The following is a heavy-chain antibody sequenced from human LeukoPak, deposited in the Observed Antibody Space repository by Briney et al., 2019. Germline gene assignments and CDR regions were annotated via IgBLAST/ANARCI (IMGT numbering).Heavy chain of an antibody. D-gene: IGHD3-10*01. CDR2: ISSSSSTI. Sequence: GGSLRLSCAASGFTFSSYSMNWVRQAPGKGLEWVSYISSSSSTIYYADSVKGRFTISRDNAKNSLYLQMNSLRDENTAVYYCARNPNFAITIVRGVIMGDAFDIWGQGTMVTVSS. J-gene: IGHJ3*02. V-gene: IGHV3-48*02. CDR3: ARNPNFAITIVRGVIMGDAFDI. CDR1: GFTFSSYS.